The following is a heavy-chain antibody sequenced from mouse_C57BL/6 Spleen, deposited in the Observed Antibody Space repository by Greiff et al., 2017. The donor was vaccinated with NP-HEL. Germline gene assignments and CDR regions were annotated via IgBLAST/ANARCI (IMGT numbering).Heavy chain of an antibody. D-gene: IGHD4-1*02. J-gene: IGHJ3*01. CDR3: ARGTHNNWGAWFAY. CDR1: GYTFTSYW. Sequence: QVQLQQSGTELVKPGASVKLSCKASGYTFTSYWMHWVKQRPGQGLEWIGNINPSNGGTNYNEKFKSKATLTVDKSSSTAYMQLSSLTSEDSAVYYCARGTHNNWGAWFAYWGQGTLVTVSA. V-gene: IGHV1-53*01. CDR2: INPSNGGT.